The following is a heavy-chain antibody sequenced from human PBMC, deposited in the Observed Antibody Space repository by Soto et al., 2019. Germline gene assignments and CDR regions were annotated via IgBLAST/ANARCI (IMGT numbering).Heavy chain of an antibody. Sequence: EVQLLESGGGLVQPGGSLRLSCAASGLSFASSGMTWVRQPPGKGLEWVSSISNHGYTTYYADSVKGRFSTSRDNSRDTRYLQMNSLRAEDTALYYCARGAQTSPIDYWGQGTLVTVSS. CDR3: ARGAQTSPIDY. J-gene: IGHJ4*02. V-gene: IGHV3-23*01. D-gene: IGHD2-2*01. CDR2: ISNHGYTT. CDR1: GLSFASSG.